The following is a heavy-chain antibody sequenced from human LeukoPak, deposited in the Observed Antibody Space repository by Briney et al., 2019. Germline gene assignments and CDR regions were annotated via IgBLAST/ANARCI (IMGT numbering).Heavy chain of an antibody. CDR2: IYSGGST. CDR3: AKDAQYDYVWGSYLEPFDY. V-gene: IGHV3-53*01. D-gene: IGHD3-16*02. Sequence: GGSLRLSCAAFGFTVSSNYMSWVRQAPGKGLEWVSVIYSGGSTYYADSVKGRFTISRDNSKNTLYLQMNSLRAEDTAVYYCAKDAQYDYVWGSYLEPFDYWGQGTLVTVSS. J-gene: IGHJ4*02. CDR1: GFTVSSNY.